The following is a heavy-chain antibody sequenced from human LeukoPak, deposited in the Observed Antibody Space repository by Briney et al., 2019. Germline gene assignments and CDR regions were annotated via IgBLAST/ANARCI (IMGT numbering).Heavy chain of an antibody. J-gene: IGHJ5*02. CDR1: GGSISSYY. D-gene: IGHD3-10*01. CDR2: IYYNGST. CDR3: ARRVTMVRGVKSYNWFDP. V-gene: IGHV4-59*01. Sequence: SETLSLTCTVSGGSISSYYWSWIRQPPGKGLEWIGYIYYNGSTNYNPSLKSRVTISVDTSKNQFSLKLSSVTAADTAVYYCARRVTMVRGVKSYNWFDPWGQGTLVTVSS.